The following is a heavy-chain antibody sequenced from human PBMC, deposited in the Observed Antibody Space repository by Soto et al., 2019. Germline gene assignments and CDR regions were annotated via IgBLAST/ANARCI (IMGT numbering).Heavy chain of an antibody. J-gene: IGHJ4*02. V-gene: IGHV4-39*01. CDR3: ARHGTSDYGDYLPLYYFDD. CDR1: GGSISSSSYY. CDR2: IYYSGST. Sequence: SETLSLTCTVSGGSISSSSYYWGWIRQPPGKGLEWIGSIYYSGSTYYNPSLKSRVTISVDTSKNQFSLKLSSVTAADTAVYYCARHGTSDYGDYLPLYYFDDWGQGTQVTVSS. D-gene: IGHD4-17*01.